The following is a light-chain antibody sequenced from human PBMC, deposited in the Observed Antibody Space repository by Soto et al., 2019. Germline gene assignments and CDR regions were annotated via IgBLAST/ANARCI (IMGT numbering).Light chain of an antibody. CDR3: HQYYTTPWA. J-gene: IGKJ1*01. CDR1: QSVQYSSNNKHY. CDR2: WAS. Sequence: DIVVTQSPDSLAVSLRERGTLDGTASQSVQYSSNNKHYLAWYKQKPGQHTKLLIYWASTRESGVPERVSGSGSGTDGTRTISSLQAEDVAVYYCHQYYTTPWAFGQGTKVDIK. V-gene: IGKV4-1*01.